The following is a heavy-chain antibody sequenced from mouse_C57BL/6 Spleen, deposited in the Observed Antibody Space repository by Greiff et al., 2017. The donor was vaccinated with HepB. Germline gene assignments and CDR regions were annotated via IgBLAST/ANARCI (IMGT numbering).Heavy chain of an antibody. D-gene: IGHD2-1*01. CDR3: ARSGYGKRAMDY. Sequence: QVHVKQPGAELVKPGASVKLSCKASGYTFTSYWMQWVKQRPGQGLEWIGEIDPSDSYTNYNQKFKGKATLTVDTSSSTAYMQLSSLTSEDSAVYYCARSGYGKRAMDYWGQGTSVTVSS. J-gene: IGHJ4*01. CDR1: GYTFTSYW. CDR2: IDPSDSYT. V-gene: IGHV1-50*01.